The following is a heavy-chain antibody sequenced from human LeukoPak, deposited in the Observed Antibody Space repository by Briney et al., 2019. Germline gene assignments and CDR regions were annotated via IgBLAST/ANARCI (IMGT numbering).Heavy chain of an antibody. V-gene: IGHV5-51*01. CDR3: ASFWYYYGSGSYWNY. CDR1: GYSFTSYW. J-gene: IGHJ4*02. D-gene: IGHD3-10*01. CDR2: IYPGDSDT. Sequence: GESLKISCKGSGYSFTSYWIGWVRQMPGKGLEWMGIIYPGDSDTRYSPSFQGQVTISADKSISTAYLQWSSLKASDTAMYYCASFWYYYGSGSYWNYWGQGTLVTVSS.